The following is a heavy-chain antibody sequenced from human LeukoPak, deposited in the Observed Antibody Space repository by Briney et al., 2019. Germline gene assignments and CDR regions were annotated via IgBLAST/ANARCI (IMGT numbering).Heavy chain of an antibody. V-gene: IGHV3-21*01. Sequence: PGGLLRLSCAASVLTFSSYSMNWVRQAPGKGMEWVSSISSSSSYIYYADSVKGRFTISRDNAKNSLYLQMNSLRAEDTAVYYCARYCSSTSCAPGTGFDPWGQGTLVTVSS. CDR2: ISSSSSYI. J-gene: IGHJ5*02. D-gene: IGHD2-2*01. CDR1: VLTFSSYS. CDR3: ARYCSSTSCAPGTGFDP.